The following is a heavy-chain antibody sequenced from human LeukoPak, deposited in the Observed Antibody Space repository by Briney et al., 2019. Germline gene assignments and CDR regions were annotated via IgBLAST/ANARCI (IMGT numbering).Heavy chain of an antibody. D-gene: IGHD5-18*01. J-gene: IGHJ2*01. Sequence: GGSLRLSCAASGFTFSSYAMSWVRQAPGKGLEWVSAISGSGGSTYYADSVKGRFTISRDNSKNTLYLQMNSLRAEDTAVYYCAKPPLGYRMGHWYFDLWGRGTLVTVSS. CDR3: AKPPLGYRMGHWYFDL. CDR1: GFTFSSYA. CDR2: ISGSGGST. V-gene: IGHV3-23*01.